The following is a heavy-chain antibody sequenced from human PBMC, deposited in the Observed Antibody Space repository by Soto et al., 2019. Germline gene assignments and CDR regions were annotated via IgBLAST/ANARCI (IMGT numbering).Heavy chain of an antibody. D-gene: IGHD6-13*01. CDR3: ARERSAAGTGWFDP. Sequence: ASVKVSCKASGYTFTSYDINWVRQATGQGLEWMGWMNPNSCKTGYAQKFQGRVTMTRNTSISTAYMELSSLRSEDTAVYFCARERSAAGTGWFDPWGQRTLVTVSS. V-gene: IGHV1-8*01. CDR2: MNPNSCKT. CDR1: GYTFTSYD. J-gene: IGHJ5*02.